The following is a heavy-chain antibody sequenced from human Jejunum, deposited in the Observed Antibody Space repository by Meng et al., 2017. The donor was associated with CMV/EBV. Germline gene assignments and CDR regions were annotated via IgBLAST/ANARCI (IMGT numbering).Heavy chain of an antibody. CDR2: IRYDVTAE. V-gene: IGHV3-30*02. Sequence: GFSFSDYGINWVRQAPGKGLEWVAFIRYDVTAEYYADSVKGRFIVSRDNPKNMLYLQMNNLRPEDTALYYCVKDVLWDAPTFLDYWGHGTLVTVSS. CDR3: VKDVLWDAPTFLDY. CDR1: GFSFSDYG. J-gene: IGHJ4*03. D-gene: IGHD2-8*02.